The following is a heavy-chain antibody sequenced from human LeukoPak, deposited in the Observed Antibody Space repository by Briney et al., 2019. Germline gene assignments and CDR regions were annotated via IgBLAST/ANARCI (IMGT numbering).Heavy chain of an antibody. J-gene: IGHJ4*02. CDR2: IYYTGST. D-gene: IGHD3-16*02. V-gene: IGHV4-39*01. CDR3: ARTYDYIWGSFRWHSFDS. Sequence: SETLSLTCSVSSGSISSSTFYWGWIRQPPGKGLEWIGSIYYTGSTYYNPSLKSRVTISVDASKNQFSLKLSSVTAADTGVYYCARTYDYIWGSFRWHSFDSWGQGTLVTVSS. CDR1: SGSISSSTFY.